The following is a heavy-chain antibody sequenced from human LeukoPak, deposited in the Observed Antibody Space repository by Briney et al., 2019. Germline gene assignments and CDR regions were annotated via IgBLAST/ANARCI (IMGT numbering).Heavy chain of an antibody. Sequence: GASVKVSCKASGYTSTSYGISWVRQAPGQGLEWMGWISAYNGNTNYAQKLQGRVTMTTDTSTSTAYMELRSLRSDDTAVYYCARSVQSLLAVAATTPIDYWGQGTLVTVSS. J-gene: IGHJ4*02. V-gene: IGHV1-18*01. CDR2: ISAYNGNT. CDR1: GYTSTSYG. D-gene: IGHD6-19*01. CDR3: ARSVQSLLAVAATTPIDY.